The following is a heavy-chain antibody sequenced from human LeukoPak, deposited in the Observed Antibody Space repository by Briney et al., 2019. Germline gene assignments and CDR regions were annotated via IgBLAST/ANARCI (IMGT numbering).Heavy chain of an antibody. J-gene: IGHJ4*02. CDR1: GFTFSNAW. CDR2: INWNGGST. CDR3: ARDIGSGSYYASEFDY. D-gene: IGHD3-10*01. Sequence: GGSLRLSCAASGFTFSNAWMSWVRQAPGKGLEWVSGINWNGGSTGYADSVKGRFTISRDNAKNSLYLQMNSLRAEDTALYYCARDIGSGSYYASEFDYWGQGTLVTVSS. V-gene: IGHV3-20*04.